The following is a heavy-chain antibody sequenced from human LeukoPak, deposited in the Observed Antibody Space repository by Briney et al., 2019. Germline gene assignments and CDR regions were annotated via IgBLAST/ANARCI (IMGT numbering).Heavy chain of an antibody. V-gene: IGHV3-20*04. D-gene: IGHD6-13*01. CDR2: INWNGGST. Sequence: PGGSLRLSCAASGFTFDDYGMSWVRQAPGKGLEWVSGINWNGGSTGYADSVKGRFTISRDNSKNTLYLQMNSLRAEDTAVYYCAKDRYSSSWIDYWGQGTLVTVSS. CDR1: GFTFDDYG. J-gene: IGHJ4*02. CDR3: AKDRYSSSWIDY.